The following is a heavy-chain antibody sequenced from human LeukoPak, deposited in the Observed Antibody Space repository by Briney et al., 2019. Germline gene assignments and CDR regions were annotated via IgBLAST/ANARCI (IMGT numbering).Heavy chain of an antibody. CDR1: GGSFSGYY. V-gene: IGHV4-34*01. J-gene: IGHJ4*02. CDR2: INHSGST. Sequence: PSETLSLTCAVYGGSFSGYYWSWIRQPPGKGLEWIGEINHSGSTNYNPSLKSRVTISVDTSKNQFSLKLSSVTAADTAVYYCARGDILTGYWFDYWGQGTLVTVSS. CDR3: ARGDILTGYWFDY. D-gene: IGHD3-9*01.